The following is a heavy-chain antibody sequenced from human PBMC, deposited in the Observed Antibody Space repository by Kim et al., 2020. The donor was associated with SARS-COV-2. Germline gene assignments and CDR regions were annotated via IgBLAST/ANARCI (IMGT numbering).Heavy chain of an antibody. V-gene: IGHV3-21*01. CDR2: ISSSSSYI. D-gene: IGHD3-10*01. Sequence: GGSLRLSCAASGFTFSSYSMNWVRQAPGKGLEWVSSISSSSSYIYYADSVKGRFTISRDNAKNSLYLQMNSLRAEDTAVYYCARGGMVRGVVDYWGQGTLVTVSS. J-gene: IGHJ4*02. CDR3: ARGGMVRGVVDY. CDR1: GFTFSSYS.